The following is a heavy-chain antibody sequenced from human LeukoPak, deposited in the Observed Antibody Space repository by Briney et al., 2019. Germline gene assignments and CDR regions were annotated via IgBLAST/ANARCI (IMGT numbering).Heavy chain of an antibody. D-gene: IGHD6-13*01. CDR2: IIPIFGTA. CDR1: GGTFSSYA. V-gene: IGHV1-69*05. J-gene: IGHJ4*02. CDR3: ASAIGIAAAGTFFDY. Sequence: SVKVSCKASGGTFSSYAISWARQAPGQGLEWMGGIIPIFGTANYAQKFQGRVTITTDESTSTAYMELSSLRSEDTAVYYCASAIGIAAAGTFFDYWGQGTLVTVSS.